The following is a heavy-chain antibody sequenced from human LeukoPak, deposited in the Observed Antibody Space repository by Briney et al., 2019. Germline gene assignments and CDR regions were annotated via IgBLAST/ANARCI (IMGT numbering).Heavy chain of an antibody. J-gene: IGHJ4*02. CDR2: ISSSSSSV. Sequence: GGPLRLSCAASGFTFSGYTMNWVRQAPGKGLEWVSSISSSSSSVYYGDSVEGRFTISRDNAKNSLYLQMNSLRAEDTAVYYCARGSVGAAGLDHFDYWGQGTLVTVSS. V-gene: IGHV3-21*01. CDR3: ARGSVGAAGLDHFDY. D-gene: IGHD1-26*01. CDR1: GFTFSGYT.